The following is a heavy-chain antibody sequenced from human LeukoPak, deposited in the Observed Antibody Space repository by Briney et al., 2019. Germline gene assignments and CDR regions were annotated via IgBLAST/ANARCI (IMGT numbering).Heavy chain of an antibody. CDR1: GGSFSGYY. Sequence: SETLSLTCAVYGGSFSGYYWSWIRQPPGKGLEWIGEINHSGSTNYNPSLKSRVTISVDTSKNQSSLKLSSVTAADTAVYYCARGDTYYYDSSGYYHAFDIWGQGTMVTVSS. J-gene: IGHJ3*02. V-gene: IGHV4-34*01. D-gene: IGHD3-22*01. CDR3: ARGDTYYYDSSGYYHAFDI. CDR2: INHSGST.